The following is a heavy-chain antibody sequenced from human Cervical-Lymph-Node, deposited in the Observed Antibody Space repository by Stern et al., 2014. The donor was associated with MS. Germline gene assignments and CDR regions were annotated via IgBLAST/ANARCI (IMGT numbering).Heavy chain of an antibody. J-gene: IGHJ5*02. CDR2: IFPVLGPP. Sequence: VQLVESGAEVTKPGSSVKVSCKASGGTFSKFPSSWVRQAPGQGLEWMGGIFPVLGPPTYAQEFRGRVTIPADVSTSTVYMELSSLRSDDTAVYYCALSSETSDRWYSLGYDLWGQGTLVTVSS. D-gene: IGHD6-13*01. V-gene: IGHV1-69*01. CDR3: ALSSETSDRWYSLGYDL. CDR1: GGTFSKFP.